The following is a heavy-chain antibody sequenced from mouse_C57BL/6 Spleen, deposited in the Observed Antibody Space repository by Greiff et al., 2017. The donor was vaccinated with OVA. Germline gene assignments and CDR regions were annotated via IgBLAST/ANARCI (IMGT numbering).Heavy chain of an antibody. CDR3: ARWVYYYGSSYDYAMDY. V-gene: IGHV1-80*01. Sequence: QVQLKESGAELVKPGASVKISCKASGYAFSSYWMNWVKQRPGKGLEWIGQLYPGDGDTNYNGKFKGKATLTADKSSSTAYMQLSSLTSEDSAVYVCARWVYYYGSSYDYAMDYWGQGTSVTVSA. CDR1: GYAFSSYW. D-gene: IGHD1-1*01. CDR2: LYPGDGDT. J-gene: IGHJ4*01.